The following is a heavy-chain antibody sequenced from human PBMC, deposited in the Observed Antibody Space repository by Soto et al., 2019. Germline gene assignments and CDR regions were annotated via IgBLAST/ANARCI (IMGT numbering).Heavy chain of an antibody. D-gene: IGHD6-13*01. J-gene: IGHJ4*02. CDR3: TRRIAAETFDY. V-gene: IGHV3-49*03. CDR1: GFTFGDYA. CDR2: IRSKAYGGTT. Sequence: PGGSLRLSCTASGFTFGDYAMSWFRQAPGKGLEWVGFIRSKAYGGTTEYAASVKGRFTISRDDSKSIAYLQMNSLKTEDTAVYYCTRRIAAETFDYWGQGTLVTVSS.